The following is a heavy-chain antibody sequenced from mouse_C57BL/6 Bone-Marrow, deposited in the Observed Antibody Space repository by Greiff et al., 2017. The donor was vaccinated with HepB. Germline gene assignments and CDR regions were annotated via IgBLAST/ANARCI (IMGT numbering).Heavy chain of an antibody. CDR2: INPSSGYT. CDR3: ARWLPSYWYFDV. J-gene: IGHJ1*03. D-gene: IGHD2-2*01. CDR1: GYTFTSYT. V-gene: IGHV1-4*01. Sequence: VQLQQSGAELARPGASVKMSCKASGYTFTSYTMHWVKQRPGQGLEWIGYINPSSGYTKYNQKFKDKATLTADKSSSTAYMQLSSLTSEDSAVYYCARWLPSYWYFDVWGTGTTVTVSS.